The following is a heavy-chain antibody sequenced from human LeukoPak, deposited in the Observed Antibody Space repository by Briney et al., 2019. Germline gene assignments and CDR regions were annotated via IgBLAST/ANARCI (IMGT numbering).Heavy chain of an antibody. CDR3: ARDLTLHEDS. CDR1: GFTFSTYG. CDR2: ISGSSTSI. J-gene: IGHJ4*02. Sequence: GGSLRLSCATSGFTFSTYGMHWVRQAPGKGLEWVSYISGSSTSIYHADSVKGRFTISRDNAKNSLYLQMNSLRAEDTAVYYCARDLTLHEDSWGQGTLVTVSS. D-gene: IGHD3-22*01. V-gene: IGHV3-48*01.